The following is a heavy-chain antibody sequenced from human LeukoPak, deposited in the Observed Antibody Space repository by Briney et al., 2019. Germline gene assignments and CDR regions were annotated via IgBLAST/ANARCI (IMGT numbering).Heavy chain of an antibody. D-gene: IGHD5-24*01. V-gene: IGHV3-23*01. CDR1: GITFNNYA. Sequence: GGSLRLSCVASGITFNNYAVSWVRQAPEKGLDWVSVISGSAHKIRYADSVKGRFTISRDNSENIVYLQMNSLRAEDTAIYYCTRVGYIDEGIDYWGQGTLVTVSS. CDR3: TRVGYIDEGIDY. CDR2: ISGSAHKI. J-gene: IGHJ4*02.